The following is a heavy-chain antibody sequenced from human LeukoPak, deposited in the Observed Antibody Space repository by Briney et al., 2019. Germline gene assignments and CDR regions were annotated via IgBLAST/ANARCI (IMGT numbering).Heavy chain of an antibody. Sequence: GGSLRLSCAASGFTVSSNYMSWVRQAPGKGLEWVSVIYAGGSTYYADSVKGRFTISRDNSKNTVYLQMNSLRAEDTAVYYCARGYCSSTSCYYHYYNGMDVWGQGTTVTVSS. V-gene: IGHV3-66*02. CDR1: GFTVSSNY. CDR2: IYAGGST. J-gene: IGHJ6*02. CDR3: ARGYCSSTSCYYHYYNGMDV. D-gene: IGHD2-2*01.